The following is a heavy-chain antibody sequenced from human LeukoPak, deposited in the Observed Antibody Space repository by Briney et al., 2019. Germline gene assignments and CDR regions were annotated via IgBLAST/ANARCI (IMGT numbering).Heavy chain of an antibody. CDR3: AIRPYGDYIS. CDR1: GFTFSSYG. D-gene: IGHD4-17*01. J-gene: IGHJ1*01. Sequence: AGGSLRLSCAASGFTFSSYGMHWVRQAPGKGLEWVAVISYDGSNKYYADSVKGRFTISRDNSKNTLYLQMNSLRAEDTAVYYCAIRPYGDYISWGQGTLVTVFS. V-gene: IGHV3-30*03. CDR2: ISYDGSNK.